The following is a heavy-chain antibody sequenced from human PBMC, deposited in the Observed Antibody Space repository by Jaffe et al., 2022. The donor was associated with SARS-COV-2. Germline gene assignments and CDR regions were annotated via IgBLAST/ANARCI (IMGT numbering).Heavy chain of an antibody. V-gene: IGHV7-4-1*02. D-gene: IGHD3-10*01. CDR3: ARRALLWFGEQEGEYYYYMDV. CDR2: INTNTGNP. Sequence: QVQLVQSGSELKKPGASVKVSCKASGYTFTSYAMNWVRQAPGQGLEWMGWINTNTGNPTYAQGFTGRFVFSLDTSVSTAYLQISSLKAEDTAVYYCARRALLWFGEQEGEYYYYMDVWGKGTTVTVSS. J-gene: IGHJ6*03. CDR1: GYTFTSYA.